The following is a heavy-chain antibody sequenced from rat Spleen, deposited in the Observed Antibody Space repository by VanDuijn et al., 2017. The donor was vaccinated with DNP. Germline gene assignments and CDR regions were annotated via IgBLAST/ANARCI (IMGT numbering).Heavy chain of an antibody. D-gene: IGHD1-1*01. V-gene: IGHV5-7*01. CDR1: GLSFSDYG. CDR3: ARRGGEDY. Sequence: EVQLVESGGALVQPGRSLILSCAASGLSFSDYGMAWVRQAPKKGMEWVATINPSGGSTYYRDSVKGRFTVSRDNAKSTLYLQMDSLRSEDTATYYCARRGGEDYWGQGVMVTVSS. J-gene: IGHJ2*01. CDR2: INPSGGST.